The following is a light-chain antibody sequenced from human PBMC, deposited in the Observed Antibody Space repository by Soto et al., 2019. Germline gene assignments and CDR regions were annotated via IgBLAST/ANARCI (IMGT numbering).Light chain of an antibody. Sequence: QAASVSGSPGQSITISCSGTSSDVGGYNFVSWYQVHPGKAPRLILYDVSSRPSGVSYRFSGSKSANTASLNISRLQAGDEADYYCSSYTTTTSLVVFGGGTKVTVL. V-gene: IGLV2-14*03. CDR1: SSDVGGYNF. J-gene: IGLJ2*01. CDR3: SSYTTTTSLVV. CDR2: DVS.